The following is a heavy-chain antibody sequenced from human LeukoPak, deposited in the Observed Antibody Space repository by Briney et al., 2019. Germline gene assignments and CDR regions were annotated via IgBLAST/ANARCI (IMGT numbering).Heavy chain of an antibody. CDR3: ARVYSIRSFDQ. CDR2: INPNSGGT. CDR1: GYTFTGYY. D-gene: IGHD2-2*02. V-gene: IGHV1-2*02. Sequence: GSVKVACKTSGYTFTGYYMHWVRQTPGQGLEWMGWINPNSGGTNYAQKFQGRVTMTRDTSITTAYMELSRLKSDDTAVYYCARVYSIRSFDQWGQGTLVTVSS. J-gene: IGHJ4*02.